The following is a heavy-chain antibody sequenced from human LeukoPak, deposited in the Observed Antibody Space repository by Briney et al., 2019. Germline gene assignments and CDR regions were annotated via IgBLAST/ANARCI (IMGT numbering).Heavy chain of an antibody. CDR1: GFTFSDYY. CDR2: ISSSGSTI. J-gene: IGHJ3*02. CDR3: ARDSRRAAAGTRAFDI. D-gene: IGHD6-13*01. V-gene: IGHV3-11*01. Sequence: GESLKISCAASGFTFSDYYMSWIRQAPGKGLEWVSYISSSGSTIYYADSVKGRFTISRDNAKNSLYLQMNSLRAEDTAVYYCARDSRRAAAGTRAFDIWGQGTMVTVSS.